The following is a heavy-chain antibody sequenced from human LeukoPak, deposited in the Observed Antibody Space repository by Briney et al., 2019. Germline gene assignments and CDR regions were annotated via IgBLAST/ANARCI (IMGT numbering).Heavy chain of an antibody. CDR3: ARDWELPGY. Sequence: PGGSLRLSCAASGFTFSSYAMTWVRQAPGKGLEWVSAISGSTDNTYYADSVKGRFTISRDNAKNTLYLQMNSLRAEDTAVYYCARDWELPGYWGQGTLVTVSS. CDR2: ISGSTDNT. CDR1: GFTFSSYA. V-gene: IGHV3-23*01. J-gene: IGHJ4*02. D-gene: IGHD3-10*01.